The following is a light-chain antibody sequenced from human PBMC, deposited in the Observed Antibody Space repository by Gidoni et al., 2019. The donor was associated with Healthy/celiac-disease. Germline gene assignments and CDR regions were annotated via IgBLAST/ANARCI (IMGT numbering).Light chain of an antibody. CDR2: AAS. CDR3: QQSYSTPQT. V-gene: IGKV1-39*01. Sequence: DIQMTQSPSSLSASVGDRVTISCRASKSISSYLNWYQQKPGKAPKLLIYAASSLQSGVPSRFSGSGSGTDFTLTISSLQPEDFATYYCQQSYSTPQTFXXXTKVEIK. J-gene: IGKJ1*01. CDR1: KSISSY.